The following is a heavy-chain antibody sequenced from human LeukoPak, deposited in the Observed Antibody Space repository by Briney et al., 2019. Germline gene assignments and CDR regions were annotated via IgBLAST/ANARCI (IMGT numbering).Heavy chain of an antibody. J-gene: IGHJ6*03. V-gene: IGHV1-69*05. D-gene: IGHD2-2*01. CDR3: ARGPLYCSSTSCYSPGFYYYYMDV. CDR2: IIPIFGTA. CDR1: GGTFSSYA. Sequence: SVKVSCKASGGTFSSYAISWVRQAPGQGLEWMGGIIPIFGTANYAQKLQGRVTITTDESTSTAYMELSSLRSEDTAVYYCARGPLYCSSTSCYSPGFYYYYMDVWGKGTTVTVSS.